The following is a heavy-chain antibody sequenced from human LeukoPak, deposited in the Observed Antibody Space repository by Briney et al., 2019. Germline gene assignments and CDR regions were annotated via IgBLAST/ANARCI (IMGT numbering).Heavy chain of an antibody. J-gene: IGHJ3*02. CDR3: ARGVIGFI. CDR1: GGSFSGYS. Sequence: SETLSLTCAVYGGSFSGYSWSWIRKPPGKGLEWMGEINHSGSTNYNPSLKSRVTISVDTSKNQFSLKLSSVTAADTAVYYCARGVIGFIWGQGTMVTVSS. V-gene: IGHV4-34*01. D-gene: IGHD3-16*02. CDR2: INHSGST.